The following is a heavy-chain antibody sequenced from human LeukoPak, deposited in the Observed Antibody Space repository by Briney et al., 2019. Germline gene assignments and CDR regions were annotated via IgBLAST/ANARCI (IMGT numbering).Heavy chain of an antibody. J-gene: IGHJ3*02. V-gene: IGHV3-23*01. CDR2: ISGSGGST. CDR1: GFTFSSYA. Sequence: GGSLRLSCAASGFTFSSYAMSWVRQAPGKGLEWVSAISGSGGSTYYAASVKGRFIISRDNTKNTLYLQMNSLRGEDTAVYYCARDLREHGVFDIWGQGTMVTVSS. D-gene: IGHD1-26*01. CDR3: ARDLREHGVFDI.